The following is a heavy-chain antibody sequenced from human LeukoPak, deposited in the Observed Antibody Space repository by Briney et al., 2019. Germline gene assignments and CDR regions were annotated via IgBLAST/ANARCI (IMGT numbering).Heavy chain of an antibody. Sequence: GGSLRLSCAASGFTFSSYAMSWVRQAPGKGLEWVSAISGSGGSTYYADSVKGRFTISRDNAKNSLYLQMNSLRAEDTAVYYCARLRGYSYGSDFDYWGQGTLVTVSS. CDR1: GFTFSSYA. D-gene: IGHD5-18*01. CDR3: ARLRGYSYGSDFDY. V-gene: IGHV3-23*01. J-gene: IGHJ4*02. CDR2: ISGSGGST.